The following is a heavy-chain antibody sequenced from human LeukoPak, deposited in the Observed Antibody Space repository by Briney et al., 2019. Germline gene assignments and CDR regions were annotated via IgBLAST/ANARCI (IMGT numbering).Heavy chain of an antibody. CDR2: INPSGGST. D-gene: IGHD3-10*01. CDR3: ARQEEYSGSGSYYTFDY. Sequence: ASVKVSYKASGYTFTSYYMHWVRQAPGQGLEWMGIINPSGGSTSYAQKFQGRVTMTRDTSPSTVYMELSSLRSEDTAVYYCARQEEYSGSGSYYTFDYWGQGTLVTVSS. V-gene: IGHV1-46*01. J-gene: IGHJ4*02. CDR1: GYTFTSYY.